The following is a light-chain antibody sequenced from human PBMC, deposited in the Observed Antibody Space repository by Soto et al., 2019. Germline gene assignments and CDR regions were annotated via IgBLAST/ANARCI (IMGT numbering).Light chain of an antibody. CDR3: AAWDDSLNGVV. CDR2: SNN. V-gene: IGLV1-44*01. J-gene: IGLJ2*01. Sequence: QSVLTKPPSASGTPGQRVTTSCSGSSYNIGSNTVNWYQHPPGTAPKLLIYSNNQRPSGVPDRFSGSKSGTSASLAISGLQSEDEDDYYCAAWDDSLNGVVFGGGTKLTVL. CDR1: SYNIGSNT.